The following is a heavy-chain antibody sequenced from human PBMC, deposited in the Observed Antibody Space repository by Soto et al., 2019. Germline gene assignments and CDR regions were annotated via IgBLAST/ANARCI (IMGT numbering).Heavy chain of an antibody. CDR2: IGGSGGST. CDR3: AKGGLRFVEWLLFADP. CDR1: GFTFSSYA. D-gene: IGHD3-3*01. V-gene: IGHV3-23*01. Sequence: EMRLLESGGGLGQPGGSLRLSCEASGFTFSSYAMSWVRQAPGKGLEWVSAIGGSGGSTYYGDSVKGRFTISRDNSKNTLYLQMNSLRAEDTAVYYCAKGGLRFVEWLLFADPWGQGTLVTVSS. J-gene: IGHJ5*02.